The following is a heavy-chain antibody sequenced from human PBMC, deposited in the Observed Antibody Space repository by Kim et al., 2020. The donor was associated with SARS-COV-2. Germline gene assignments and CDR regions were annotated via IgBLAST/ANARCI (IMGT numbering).Heavy chain of an antibody. V-gene: IGHV4-30-2*04. CDR3: AREGLYAFDI. J-gene: IGHJ3*02. CDR2: ST. Sequence: STSYHPSLKIRATISVDTSKNQFALKLSSVTAADTAVYYCAREGLYAFDIWGQGTMVTVSS.